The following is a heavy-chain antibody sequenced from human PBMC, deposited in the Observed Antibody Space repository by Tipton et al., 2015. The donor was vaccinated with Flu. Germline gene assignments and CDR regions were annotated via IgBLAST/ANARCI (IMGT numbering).Heavy chain of an antibody. V-gene: IGHV4-39*07. Sequence: TLSLTCNVSGGSISSSSDYWGWIRQPPGKGLEWLGNIHRSGNNYYNSSLKSRVTISVDNSKNQFSLRLVSMTATDTAVYYCARRDYSNYVSEPKNWFDPWGQGILVTVSS. D-gene: IGHD4-11*01. CDR2: IHRSGNN. J-gene: IGHJ5*02. CDR1: GGSISSSSDY. CDR3: ARRDYSNYVSEPKNWFDP.